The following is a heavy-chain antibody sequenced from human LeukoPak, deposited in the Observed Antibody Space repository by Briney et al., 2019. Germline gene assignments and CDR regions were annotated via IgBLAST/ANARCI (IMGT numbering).Heavy chain of an antibody. D-gene: IGHD3-16*02. V-gene: IGHV4-34*01. CDR2: IYYSGST. CDR3: ARQLSDYDYVWGSYRPTWWFDY. Sequence: SETLSLTCAVYGGSFSGYYWSWIRQPPGKGLEWIGSIYYSGSTYYNPSLKSRVTISVDTSKNQFSLKLSSVTAADTAVYYCARQLSDYDYVWGSYRPTWWFDYWGQGTLVTVSS. J-gene: IGHJ4*02. CDR1: GGSFSGYY.